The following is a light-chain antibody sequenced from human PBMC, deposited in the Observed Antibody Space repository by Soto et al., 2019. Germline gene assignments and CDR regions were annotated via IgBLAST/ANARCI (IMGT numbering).Light chain of an antibody. J-gene: IGKJ1*01. V-gene: IGKV1-5*01. Sequence: DSQMTQSPSTLSASVGCRVTITCRASQSISNWLAWYQQKPGKAPKLLIYDASNLESGVPSRFSGGGSGTEFTLTISSLKPDDFATYYCQQYNSYWTFGQGTKVDIK. CDR3: QQYNSYWT. CDR1: QSISNW. CDR2: DAS.